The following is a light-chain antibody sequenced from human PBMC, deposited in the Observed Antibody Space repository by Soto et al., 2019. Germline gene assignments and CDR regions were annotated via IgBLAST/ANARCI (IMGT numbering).Light chain of an antibody. V-gene: IGKV1-33*01. CDR3: QQYDNLPRT. CDR2: GAS. Sequence: DIQMTQSPSSLSASVGDRVTITCQASQDISNSLNWFQQKPGKAPNLLIYGASNLHTGVPARFSGSGSGTDFTFTISSLQAEDIATYYCQQYDNLPRTFGQGTKLEIK. CDR1: QDISNS. J-gene: IGKJ2*01.